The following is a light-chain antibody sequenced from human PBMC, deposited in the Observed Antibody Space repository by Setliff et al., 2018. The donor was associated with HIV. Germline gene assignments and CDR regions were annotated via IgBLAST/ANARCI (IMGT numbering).Light chain of an antibody. V-gene: IGLV2-8*01. CDR3: TSYAGSNNFGV. Sequence: QSALTQPPSASGSPGQSVTISCTGTSSDVGAYNYVSWYQQHPGKAPKLMIYEVNKRPSGVPDRFSGSKSGNTASLTVSGLQAEDEADYYCTSYAGSNNFGVFGGGTK. CDR2: EVN. J-gene: IGLJ2*01. CDR1: SSDVGAYNY.